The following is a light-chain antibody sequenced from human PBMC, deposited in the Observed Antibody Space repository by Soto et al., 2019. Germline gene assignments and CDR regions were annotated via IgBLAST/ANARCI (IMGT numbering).Light chain of an antibody. J-gene: IGKJ5*01. V-gene: IGKV3-11*01. CDR2: DAS. CDR1: QSVSSY. CDR3: QQRSNWPPIT. Sequence: EIVLTQSPGTLSLSPGERATLSCRASQSVSSYLAWYQQKPGQAPRLLIYDASNRATGIPARFGGSGSGTDFTLTISSLEPEDFAVYYCQQRSNWPPITFGQGTRLRL.